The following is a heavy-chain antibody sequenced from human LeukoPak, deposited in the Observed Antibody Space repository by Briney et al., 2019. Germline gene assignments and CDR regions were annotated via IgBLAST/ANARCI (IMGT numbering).Heavy chain of an antibody. CDR1: GFTFSSYA. CDR3: ARVVTMVRGVDY. CDR2: ISYDGSNK. J-gene: IGHJ4*02. Sequence: GGSLRLSCAASGFTFSSYAMHWVRQAPGKGLEWVAVISYDGSNKYYADSVKGRFTISRDNSKNTLYLQMNSLRAEDTAVYYCARVVTMVRGVDYWGQGTLVTVSS. V-gene: IGHV3-30-3*01. D-gene: IGHD3-10*01.